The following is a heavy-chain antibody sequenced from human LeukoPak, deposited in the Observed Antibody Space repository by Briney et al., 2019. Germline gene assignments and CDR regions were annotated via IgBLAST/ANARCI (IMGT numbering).Heavy chain of an antibody. CDR2: ISGSGDVT. CDR1: GFTFSSSA. J-gene: IGHJ4*02. CDR3: ARVNGGYYLDY. Sequence: GGSLRLSCAASGFTFSSSAMTWVRQASGKGLEWVSDISGSGDVTYYADSVKGRFTISRDNSKNTLYLQMNSLRAEDTAVYYCARVNGGYYLDYWGQGTLVTVSS. D-gene: IGHD2-8*01. V-gene: IGHV3-23*01.